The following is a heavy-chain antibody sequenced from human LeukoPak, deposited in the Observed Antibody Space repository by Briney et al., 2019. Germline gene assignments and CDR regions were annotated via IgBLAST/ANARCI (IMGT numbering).Heavy chain of an antibody. CDR3: LGSGDFG. CDR1: GFSFISHW. V-gene: IGHV3-7*01. CDR2: TNPAGSQQ. D-gene: IGHD6-25*01. J-gene: IGHJ4*02. Sequence: GGSLRLSSAASGFSFISHWMNWVRQAPGRGLEWVANTNPAGSQQYYMDSVKGRFTISRDNAKKSLYLQMNSLRAEDTAVYYCLGSGDFGWGQGTLVTVSS.